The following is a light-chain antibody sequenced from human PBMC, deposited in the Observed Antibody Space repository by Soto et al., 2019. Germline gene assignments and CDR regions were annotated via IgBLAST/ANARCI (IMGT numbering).Light chain of an antibody. CDR1: KLGDKY. J-gene: IGLJ2*01. Sequence: SYELTQPPSVSVSPGQTASITCSGDKLGDKYACWYQQKPGQSPVLLIYQDTKRPSEIPERFSGSNSGNTATLTISGTQAMDEGDYYCQAWDSSIVTFGGGTKLTVL. CDR3: QAWDSSIVT. V-gene: IGLV3-1*01. CDR2: QDT.